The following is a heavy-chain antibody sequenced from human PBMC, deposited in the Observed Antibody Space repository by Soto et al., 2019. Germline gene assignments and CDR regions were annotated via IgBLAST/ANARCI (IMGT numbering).Heavy chain of an antibody. CDR3: ARGPSDEKVDS. CDR2: IYSVRST. V-gene: IGHV4-30-4*01. CDR1: GGSLNNNYYY. Sequence: TSETLSLTCTVSGGSLNNNYYYWSWIRQPPGKGLEWIGHIYSVRSTYNNPSLESRVTISVDTSKNQFSLKLTSVTAADTAIYYCARGPSDEKVDSWGQGILVTVSS. J-gene: IGHJ4*02.